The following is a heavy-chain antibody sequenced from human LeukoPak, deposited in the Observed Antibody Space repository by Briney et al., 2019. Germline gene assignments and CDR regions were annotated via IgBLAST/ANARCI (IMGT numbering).Heavy chain of an antibody. CDR3: AKDPGAAQALLSFDY. V-gene: IGHV3-23*01. J-gene: IGHJ4*02. D-gene: IGHD6-6*01. Sequence: GGSLRLSCAASGFTFSSYAMSWVRQAPGKGLEWVSAISGSGGSTYYADSVKGRFTISRDNSKNTLYLQMNSLRAEDTAVYYCAKDPGAAQALLSFDYWGQGTLVTVSS. CDR2: ISGSGGST. CDR1: GFTFSSYA.